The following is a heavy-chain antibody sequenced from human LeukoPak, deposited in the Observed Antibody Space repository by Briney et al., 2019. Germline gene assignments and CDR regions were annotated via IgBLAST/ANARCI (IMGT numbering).Heavy chain of an antibody. CDR2: ISYDGSNK. CDR3: AREAGDSSGWDS. Sequence: GGSLRLSCAASGFTFSSYAMHWVRQAPGKGLEWVAVISYDGSNKYYADSVKGRFTISRDNSKNTLYLQMNSLRAEDTAVYYCAREAGDSSGWDSWGQGTLVTVSP. CDR1: GFTFSSYA. V-gene: IGHV3-30-3*01. J-gene: IGHJ4*02. D-gene: IGHD6-19*01.